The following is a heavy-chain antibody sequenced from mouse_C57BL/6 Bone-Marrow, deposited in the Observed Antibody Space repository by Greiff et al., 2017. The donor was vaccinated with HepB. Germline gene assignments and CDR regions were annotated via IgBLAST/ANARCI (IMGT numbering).Heavy chain of an antibody. J-gene: IGHJ2*01. CDR3: ARDYGSSYTFPYFDY. CDR2: INPNNGGT. CDR1: GYTFTDYN. D-gene: IGHD1-1*01. V-gene: IGHV1-18*01. Sequence: EVKLQESGPELVKPGASVKIPCKASGYTFTDYNMDWVKQSHGKSLEWIGDINPNNGGTIYNQKFKGKATLTVDKSSSTAYMELRSLTSEDTAVYYCARDYGSSYTFPYFDYWGQGTTLTVSS.